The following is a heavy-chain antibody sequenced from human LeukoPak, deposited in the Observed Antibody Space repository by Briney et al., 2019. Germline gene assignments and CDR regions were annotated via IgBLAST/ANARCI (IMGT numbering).Heavy chain of an antibody. CDR2: IYYSGST. V-gene: IGHV4-30-4*01. D-gene: IGHD1-26*01. CDR3: ARAPYSGSYVGAFDI. CDR1: GGSIRSGDYY. J-gene: IGHJ3*02. Sequence: SETLSLTCNVSGGSIRSGDYYWSWIRQPPGKGLEWIGYIYYSGSTYYNPSLKSRVTISVDTSKNQFSLRLSSVTAADTAVYYCARAPYSGSYVGAFDIWGQGTMVTVSS.